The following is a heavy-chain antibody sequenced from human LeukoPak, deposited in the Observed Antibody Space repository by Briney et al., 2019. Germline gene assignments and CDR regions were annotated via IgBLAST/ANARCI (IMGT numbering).Heavy chain of an antibody. J-gene: IGHJ4*02. D-gene: IGHD2/OR15-2a*01. CDR3: ASSSGQKIVPGPSTPFDY. V-gene: IGHV4-59*12. CDR2: IYYSGST. Sequence: SETLSLTCTVSGGSMSPYHWGWIRQPPGKGLEWTGYIYYSGSTNYNPSLKSRVTISVDTSKNQFSLKLSSVTAADTAVYYCASSSGQKIVPGPSTPFDYWGQGTLVTVSS. CDR1: GGSMSPYH.